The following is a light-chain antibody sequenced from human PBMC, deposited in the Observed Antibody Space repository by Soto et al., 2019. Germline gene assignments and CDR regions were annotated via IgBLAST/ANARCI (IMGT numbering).Light chain of an antibody. CDR2: AAS. V-gene: IGKV1-39*01. Sequence: DIQMTQSPSSLSSSVGDRVTITCRASQSISRYLNWYQLKPGKAPKILIYAASSLQSGVPARFTGSGSGTDFTLTISSLQPEDIATYYCQQSYSSPGTFGRGTKVEIK. J-gene: IGKJ1*01. CDR1: QSISRY. CDR3: QQSYSSPGT.